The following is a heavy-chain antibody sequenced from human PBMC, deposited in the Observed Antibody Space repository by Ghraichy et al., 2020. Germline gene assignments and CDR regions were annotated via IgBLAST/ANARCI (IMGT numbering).Heavy chain of an antibody. CDR2: IYYSGST. CDR3: ARQRGYGTWYFDL. Sequence: SETLSLTCTVSGGSISSTSYYWGWIRQPPGKDLEWIGSIYYSGSTYYNPSLKSRVTISVDTSKSQFSLRLNSVTAADTAVYYCARQRGYGTWYFDLWGRGTLVTVSS. V-gene: IGHV4-39*01. CDR1: GGSISSTSYY. J-gene: IGHJ2*01. D-gene: IGHD4-17*01.